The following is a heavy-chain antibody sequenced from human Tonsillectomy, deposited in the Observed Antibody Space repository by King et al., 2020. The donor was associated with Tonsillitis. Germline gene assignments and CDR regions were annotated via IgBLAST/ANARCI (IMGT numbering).Heavy chain of an antibody. V-gene: IGHV1-69*01. J-gene: IGHJ4*02. CDR1: GDTFNSYV. CDR2: IVPVPGTV. D-gene: IGHD3-22*01. CDR3: ARSFYYDSTGYYYFDS. Sequence: QLVQSGAEVKKPGSSVKVSCKGSGDTFNSYVINWVRQAPGQGLEWRGGIVPVPGTVTYAQKFQGRVTISADGSPRTADVELRSLTPEDTAVYYCARSFYYDSTGYYYFDSWGQGTLVTVSS.